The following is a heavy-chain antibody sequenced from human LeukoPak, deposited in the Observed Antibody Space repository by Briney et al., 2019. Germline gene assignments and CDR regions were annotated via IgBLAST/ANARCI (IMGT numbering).Heavy chain of an antibody. D-gene: IGHD3-10*01. CDR2: ISSSGSTI. CDR1: GFTFSSYS. Sequence: PGGSLRLSCAASGFTFSSYSMNWVRQAPGKGLEWVSYISSSGSTIYYADSVKGRFTISRDNAKNSLYLQMSSPRDEDTALYYCARDGSQDYWGQGTLVTVSS. CDR3: ARDGSQDY. V-gene: IGHV3-48*02. J-gene: IGHJ4*02.